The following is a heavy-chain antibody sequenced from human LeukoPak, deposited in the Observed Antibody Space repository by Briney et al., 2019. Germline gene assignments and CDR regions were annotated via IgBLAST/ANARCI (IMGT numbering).Heavy chain of an antibody. J-gene: IGHJ3*02. CDR1: GFNFNIYH. V-gene: IGHV3-23*01. D-gene: IGHD3-10*01. CDR3: AKKSQSRGRGAFDI. CDR2: ITFRADTT. Sequence: GGSLRLSCVASGFNFNIYHMTWVRQAPGEGGEWGSIITFRADTTYYADSVTGRFTISRDNSKNTLYLQMNSLRAEDTAVYYCAKKSQSRGRGAFDIWGQGTMVTVSS.